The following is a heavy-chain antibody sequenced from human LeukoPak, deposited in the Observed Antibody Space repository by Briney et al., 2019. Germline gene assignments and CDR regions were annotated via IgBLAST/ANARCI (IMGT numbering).Heavy chain of an antibody. D-gene: IGHD2-15*01. V-gene: IGHV1-69*13. CDR3: ARGPLGYCSGGSCKPVYYYYYGMDV. CDR1: GGTFSSYA. Sequence: GASVKVSCKASGGTFSSYAISWVRQAPGQGLEWMGGIIPIFGTANYAQKFQGRVTITADESTSTAYMELSSLRSEDTAVYYCARGPLGYCSGGSCKPVYYYYYGMDVWGQGTTVTVSS. CDR2: IIPIFGTA. J-gene: IGHJ6*02.